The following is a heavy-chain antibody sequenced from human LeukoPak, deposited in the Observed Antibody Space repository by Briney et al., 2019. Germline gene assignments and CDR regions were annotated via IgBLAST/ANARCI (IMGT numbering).Heavy chain of an antibody. CDR1: GGSISSYY. CDR2: IYYSGST. J-gene: IGHJ3*02. V-gene: IGHV4-59*01. CDR3: ASTVVTPEDAFDI. Sequence: SETLSLTCTVSGGSISSYYWSWIRQPPGKGLEWIGYIYYSGSTNYNPSLKSQVTISVETSKNQFSLKLSSVTAADTAVYYCASTVVTPEDAFDIWGQGTMVTVSS. D-gene: IGHD4-23*01.